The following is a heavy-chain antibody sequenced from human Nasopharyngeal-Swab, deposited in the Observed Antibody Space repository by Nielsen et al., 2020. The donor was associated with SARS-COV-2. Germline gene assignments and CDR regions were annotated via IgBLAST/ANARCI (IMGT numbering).Heavy chain of an antibody. D-gene: IGHD2-8*01. CDR3: AKDLGTRYCTNSLCFDRYFDT. CDR2: ISYDGSNK. Sequence: GGSLRLSCAASGFTFSSYAMHWVRQAPGKGLEWVAVISYDGSNKYYADSVKGRFTISRDNSKNTVYLQMTSLTAEDSALYYCAKDLGTRYCTNSLCFDRYFDTWGQGTLVAVSS. V-gene: IGHV3-30-3*01. J-gene: IGHJ5*02. CDR1: GFTFSSYA.